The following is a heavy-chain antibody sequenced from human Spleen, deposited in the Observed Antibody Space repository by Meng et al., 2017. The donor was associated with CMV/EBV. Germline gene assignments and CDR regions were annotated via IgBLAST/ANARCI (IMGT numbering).Heavy chain of an antibody. CDR2: VSYDGGNK. Sequence: GGSLRLSCVASGFTFRSNSMHWVRQAPGKGLEWVAAVSYDGGNKYYADSVRGRFSIARDNSKNTLYLEINSLRAEDAALYYCATGYCGGGGCYSSFDFWGQGTLVTVSS. CDR1: GFTFRSNS. J-gene: IGHJ4*02. CDR3: ATGYCGGGGCYSSFDF. D-gene: IGHD2-15*01. V-gene: IGHV3-30-3*01.